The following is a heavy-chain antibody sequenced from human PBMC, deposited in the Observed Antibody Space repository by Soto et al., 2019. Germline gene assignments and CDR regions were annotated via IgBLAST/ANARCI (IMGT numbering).Heavy chain of an antibody. V-gene: IGHV1-8*01. D-gene: IGHD6-13*01. J-gene: IGHJ4*02. CDR1: GCTFSSNA. Sequence: ASVKLCCKASGCTFSSNAMSWVRQEQGQGLEWMGWMSPQNDNTGYAQNFQGRVIMTRDTSINTAYLELSSLRPEDTAVYYCARGVDAGLDYWGQGALVTVSS. CDR3: ARGVDAGLDY. CDR2: MSPQNDNT.